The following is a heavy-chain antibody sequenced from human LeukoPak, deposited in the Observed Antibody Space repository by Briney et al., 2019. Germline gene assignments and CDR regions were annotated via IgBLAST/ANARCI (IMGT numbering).Heavy chain of an antibody. CDR1: GFTFSSYA. J-gene: IGHJ6*03. CDR2: ISGSGGST. Sequence: PGGSLRLSCAASGFTFSSYAMSWVRQAPGKGLEWVSAISGSGGSTYYADSVEGRFTISRDNSKNTLYLQMNSLRAEDTAVYYCAKGRGLSPYYYYMDVWGKGTTVTVSS. D-gene: IGHD3-16*02. V-gene: IGHV3-23*01. CDR3: AKGRGLSPYYYYMDV.